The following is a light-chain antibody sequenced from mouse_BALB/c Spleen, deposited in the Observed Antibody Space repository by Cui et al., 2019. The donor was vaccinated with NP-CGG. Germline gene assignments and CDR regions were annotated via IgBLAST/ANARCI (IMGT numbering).Light chain of an antibody. CDR2: GTN. J-gene: IGLJ1*01. CDR1: TGAVTTSNY. Sequence: QAVVTQEYALTTSPGETVTLTCRSSTGAVTTSNYANWVQEKPDHLFTGLIGGTNNRTPVVPARFSGSLIGDKAALTITGAQTEDEAIYFCALWYSNHWVFGGGTKLTVL. CDR3: ALWYSNHWV. V-gene: IGLV1*01.